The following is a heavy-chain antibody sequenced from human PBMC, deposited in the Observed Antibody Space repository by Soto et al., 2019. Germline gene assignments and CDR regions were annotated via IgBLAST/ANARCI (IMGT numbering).Heavy chain of an antibody. D-gene: IGHD2-15*01. CDR3: ANFPSCSSSTGLDY. V-gene: IGHV3-21*01. CDR2: INNRSHYT. J-gene: IGHJ4*02. CDR1: RFSFSKYS. Sequence: CLRLSCPGPRFSFSKYSMSWVRQAKGKGLEWVSSINNRSHYTYHADSVKARFTISRDTAXXXLXXXMXSXXPNXTAVYYCANFPSCSSSTGLDYWGRGTLVTVCS.